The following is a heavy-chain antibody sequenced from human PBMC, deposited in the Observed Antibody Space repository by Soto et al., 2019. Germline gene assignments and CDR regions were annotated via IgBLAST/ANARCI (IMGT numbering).Heavy chain of an antibody. J-gene: IGHJ4*02. D-gene: IGHD3-3*01. V-gene: IGHV3-30-3*01. CDR3: AILGYDFCFDY. CDR1: GFTFSSYA. CDR2: ISYDGSNK. Sequence: QPGGSLRLSCAASGFTFSSYAMHWVRQAPGKGLEWVAIISYDGSNKYYADSVKGRFTISRDNSKNTLYLQMNSLRAEDTAVYYCAILGYDFCFDYWGQGTLVTVSS.